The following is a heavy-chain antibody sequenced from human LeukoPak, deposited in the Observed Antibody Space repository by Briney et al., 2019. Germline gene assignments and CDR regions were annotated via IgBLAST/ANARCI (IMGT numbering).Heavy chain of an antibody. D-gene: IGHD3-22*01. CDR1: GYSFTSYW. CDR3: ARGHDSSGSDFDY. V-gene: IGHV5-51*01. Sequence: GESLKISCKGSGYSFTSYWIGWVRQMPRKGLEWMGIIYPGDPDTRYGPSFQGQVTISADKSISTAYLQWSSLKASDTAMYYCARGHDSSGSDFDYWGQGTLVTVSS. CDR2: IYPGDPDT. J-gene: IGHJ4*02.